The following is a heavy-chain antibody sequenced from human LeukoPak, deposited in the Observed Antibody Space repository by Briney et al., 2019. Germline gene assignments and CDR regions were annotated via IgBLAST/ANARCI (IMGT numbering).Heavy chain of an antibody. Sequence: AAVKVSCKASGYTFTSYGISWVRQAPGQGLEWMGWISAYSGNTNYAQKLQGRVTMTTDTSTSTAYMELRSLRSDNTAVYYCARNWNYIPDYWGQGTLVTVSS. J-gene: IGHJ4*02. CDR2: ISAYSGNT. CDR3: ARNWNYIPDY. CDR1: GYTFTSYG. V-gene: IGHV1-18*01. D-gene: IGHD1-7*01.